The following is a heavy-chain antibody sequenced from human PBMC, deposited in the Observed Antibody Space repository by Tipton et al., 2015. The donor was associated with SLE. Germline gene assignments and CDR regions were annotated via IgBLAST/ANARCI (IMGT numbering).Heavy chain of an antibody. CDR2: IDHTGST. CDR3: ARLGIVIVPAATYYYYMDV. D-gene: IGHD2-2*01. CDR1: AGSFTGYY. Sequence: TLSLTCKVSAGSFTGYYWSWVRQSPTKGLDWIGEIDHTGSTNYNPSLKSRVTISLDTSKNQFSLKLTSVTSADTAIYYCARLGIVIVPAATYYYYMDVWGKGSTVTVSS. J-gene: IGHJ6*03. V-gene: IGHV4-34*01.